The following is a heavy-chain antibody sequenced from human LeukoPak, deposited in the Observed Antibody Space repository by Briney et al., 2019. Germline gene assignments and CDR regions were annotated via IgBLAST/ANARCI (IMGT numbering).Heavy chain of an antibody. V-gene: IGHV3-66*04. CDR3: ARQGGDFHWYFAL. J-gene: IGHJ2*01. Sequence: GGSLRLSCAASGFTVSSNYMSWVRQAPGKGLEWVSVLYSGVTTYYADSVKGRFIISRDNSKNTLFLQMTSLRAEDTAVYYCARQGGDFHWYFALWGRGTLVTVSS. CDR2: LYSGVTT. D-gene: IGHD2-21*02. CDR1: GFTVSSNY.